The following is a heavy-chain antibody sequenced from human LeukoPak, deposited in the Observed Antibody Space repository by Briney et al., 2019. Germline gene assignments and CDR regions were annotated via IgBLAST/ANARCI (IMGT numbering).Heavy chain of an antibody. V-gene: IGHV3-23*01. CDR2: ISHSGSTT. J-gene: IGHJ6*03. CDR1: GFTFSSYA. Sequence: GGSLRLSCAASGFTFSSYAMSWVRQAPGKGLEWLSAISHSGSTTYYADSVKGRFTISRDNSKNTLYLQMNSLRAEDTAVYYCARASLHGNPYYYYYMDVWGKGTTVTVSS. D-gene: IGHD4-11*01. CDR3: ARASLHGNPYYYYYMDV.